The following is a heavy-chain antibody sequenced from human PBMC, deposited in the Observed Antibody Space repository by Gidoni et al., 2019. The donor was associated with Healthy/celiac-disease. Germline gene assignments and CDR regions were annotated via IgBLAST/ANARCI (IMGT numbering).Heavy chain of an antibody. Sequence: QLQLQESGSGLVKPSQTLSLTCAVSGGSISSGGYSWSWIRQPPGKGLEWIGYIYHSGSTYYNPSLKSRVTISVDRSKNQFSLKLSSVTAADTAVYYCARAEGCGGDCPPFDPWGQGTLVTVSS. J-gene: IGHJ5*02. V-gene: IGHV4-30-2*01. CDR3: ARAEGCGGDCPPFDP. CDR1: GGSISSGGYS. CDR2: IYHSGST. D-gene: IGHD2-21*02.